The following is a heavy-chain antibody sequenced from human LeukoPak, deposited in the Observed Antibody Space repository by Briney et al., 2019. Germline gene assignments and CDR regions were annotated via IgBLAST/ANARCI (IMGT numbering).Heavy chain of an antibody. CDR3: ARLDNVRGAFDY. D-gene: IGHD2-2*03. CDR1: GGSISSYY. CDR2: VFHSGST. J-gene: IGHJ4*02. V-gene: IGHV4-59*01. Sequence: SETLSLTCTVSGGSISSYYWSWIRQPPGKGLEWIGYVFHSGSTNYNPSLKSRVTISVDTSKNQFPLQLSSVTAADTAVYFCARLDNVRGAFDYWGQGTLVTVSS.